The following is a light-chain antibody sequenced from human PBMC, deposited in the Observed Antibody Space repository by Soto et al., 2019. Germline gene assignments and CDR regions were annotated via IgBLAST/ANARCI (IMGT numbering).Light chain of an antibody. V-gene: IGKV1-5*03. J-gene: IGKJ2*01. CDR3: QQYNTFSFT. CDR2: RAS. CDR1: RTISDW. Sequence: DIQMTQSPSTLSASVGDTVTITCRASRTISDWLAWYQQRPGKAPKLLIYRASRLESGVPSRFSGSGSGTEFTLTISGLQPDDFASYYCQQYNTFSFTFGQGTKVDIK.